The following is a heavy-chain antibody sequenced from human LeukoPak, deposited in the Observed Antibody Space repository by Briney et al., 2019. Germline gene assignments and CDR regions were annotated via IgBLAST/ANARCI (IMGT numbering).Heavy chain of an antibody. CDR3: ARGGPATLSY. CDR1: GGSFSGYY. D-gene: IGHD2-15*01. V-gene: IGHV4-34*01. CDR2: INHSGST. J-gene: IGHJ4*02. Sequence: SETLSLTCTVYGGSFSGYYWSWIRQPPGKGLEWIGEINHSGSTNYNPSLKSRVTISVDTSKNQFSLKLSSVTAADTALYYCARGGPATLSYWGQGTLVAVSS.